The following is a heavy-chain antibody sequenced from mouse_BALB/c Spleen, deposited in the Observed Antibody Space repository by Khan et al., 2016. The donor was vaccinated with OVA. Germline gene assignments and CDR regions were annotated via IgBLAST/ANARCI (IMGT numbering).Heavy chain of an antibody. CDR3: ARKSRRASY. Sequence: QVQLQQSGAELVKPGASVKMSCKASGYTFTSYTMHWVKQRPGQGLEWIGYINPSSGYTKYNQKFKDKATLTADKSSSTAYMQLSSLTSEDSAVYYGARKSRRASYWGQGTTLTVSS. J-gene: IGHJ2*01. CDR2: INPSSGYT. V-gene: IGHV1-4*01. CDR1: GYTFTSYT.